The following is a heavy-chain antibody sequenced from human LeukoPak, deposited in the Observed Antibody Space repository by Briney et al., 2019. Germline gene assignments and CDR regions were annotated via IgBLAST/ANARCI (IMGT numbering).Heavy chain of an antibody. J-gene: IGHJ4*02. V-gene: IGHV3-7*01. CDR3: ARYPRWDTVVVAAGDPPAYY. D-gene: IGHD2-2*01. Sequence: GGSLRLSCAASGFTFSSYWMSWVRQAPGKGLEWVANIKQDGSETYYVDSVSGRFTISRDNAKNSLYLQLNSLRAEDTAVYYCARYPRWDTVVVAAGDPPAYYWGQGTLVTVSS. CDR1: GFTFSSYW. CDR2: IKQDGSET.